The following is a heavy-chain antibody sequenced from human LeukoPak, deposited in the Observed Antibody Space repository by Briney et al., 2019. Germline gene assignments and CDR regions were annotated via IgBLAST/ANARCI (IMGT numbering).Heavy chain of an antibody. CDR3: ARRGVGATTNY. D-gene: IGHD1-26*01. Sequence: GRSLRLSCAASGFTFSSYGMHWVRQAPGKGLEWVAVISYDGSNKYYADSVKGRFTISRDNSKNTLYLQMNSLRAEDTAVYYCARRGVGATTNYWGQETLVTVSS. CDR2: ISYDGSNK. V-gene: IGHV3-30*03. J-gene: IGHJ4*02. CDR1: GFTFSSYG.